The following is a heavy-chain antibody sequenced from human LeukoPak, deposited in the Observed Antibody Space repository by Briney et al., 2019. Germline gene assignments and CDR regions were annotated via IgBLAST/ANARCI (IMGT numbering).Heavy chain of an antibody. Sequence: GGSLRLSCAASGFTFSRYAMSWVRQAPGKGLEWVSAISGSGGSTYYADSVKGRFTISRDNSKNTLYLQMNSLRAEDTAVDSCAKDNGYYFWSGYMDVWGKGTTVTVSS. V-gene: IGHV3-23*01. J-gene: IGHJ6*04. CDR2: ISGSGGST. D-gene: IGHD3-3*01. CDR1: GFTFSRYA. CDR3: AKDNGYYFWSGYMDV.